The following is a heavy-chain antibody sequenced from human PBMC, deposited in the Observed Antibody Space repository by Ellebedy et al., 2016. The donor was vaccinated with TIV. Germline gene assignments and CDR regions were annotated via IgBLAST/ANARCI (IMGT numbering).Heavy chain of an antibody. CDR1: GFTFSNAW. D-gene: IGHD2-15*01. V-gene: IGHV3-15*01. CDR2: IKSKTDGGTT. CDR3: TTPPLFHTGSGGSCYTDV. J-gene: IGHJ6*03. Sequence: GESLKISXAASGFTFSNAWMSWVRQAPGKGLEWVGRIKSKTDGGTTDYAAPVKGRFTISRDDSKNTLYLQMNSLKTEDTAVYYCTTPPLFHTGSGGSCYTDVWGQGTTVTVSS.